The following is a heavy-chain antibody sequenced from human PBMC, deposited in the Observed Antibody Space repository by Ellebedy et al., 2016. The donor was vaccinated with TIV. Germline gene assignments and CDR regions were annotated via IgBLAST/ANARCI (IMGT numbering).Heavy chain of an antibody. V-gene: IGHV3-74*01. CDR3: ARESVRYFDWDY. CDR1: GFTLSGYW. J-gene: IGHJ4*02. CDR2: INTDGSST. Sequence: GESLKISCAASGFTLSGYWMHWVRQVPGKGLVWLARINTDGSSTSYADSVEGRFTISRDNAKKTLYLEISSLTADDTAVYYCARESVRYFDWDYWGQGTLVTVSS. D-gene: IGHD3-9*01.